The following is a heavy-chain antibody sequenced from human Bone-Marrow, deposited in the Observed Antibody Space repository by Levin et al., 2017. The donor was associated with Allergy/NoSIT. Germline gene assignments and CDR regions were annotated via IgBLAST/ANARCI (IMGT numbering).Heavy chain of an antibody. CDR3: VHRGTTGPRVFNF. D-gene: IGHD1-1*01. V-gene: IGHV2-5*02. CDR2: IYWDDDK. Sequence: SGPTLVKPPQTLTLTCTFSGFSLTAGGVGVGWIRQPPGKAPEWLTIIYWDDDKRYSPSLKSRLTISKDTSKNQVVLIMTNMDPADTATYYCVHRGTTGPRVFNFWGQGTLVTVSS. J-gene: IGHJ4*02. CDR1: GFSLTAGGVG.